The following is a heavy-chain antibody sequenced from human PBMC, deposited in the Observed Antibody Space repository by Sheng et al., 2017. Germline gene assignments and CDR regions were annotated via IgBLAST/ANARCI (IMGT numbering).Heavy chain of an antibody. D-gene: IGHD6-19*01. CDR3: ARGPYSSGLY. V-gene: IGHV3-30*04. CDR2: ISYDGSDK. Sequence: QVQLVESGGGVVQPGRSLRLSCAASGFTFSSYDMYWVRQAPGKGLEWVALISYDGSDKYYADSVKGRFTISRDNSKNTLYLQMNGLRAEDTAIYYCARGPYSSGLYWGQGTLVTVSS. CDR1: GFTFSSYD. J-gene: IGHJ4*02.